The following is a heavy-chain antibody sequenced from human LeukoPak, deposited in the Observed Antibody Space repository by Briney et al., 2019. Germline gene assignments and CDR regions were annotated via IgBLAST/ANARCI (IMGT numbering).Heavy chain of an antibody. J-gene: IGHJ4*02. CDR3: AKPTFYGTSTGSRGGFDH. V-gene: IGHV3-48*03. CDR2: ISSSGGTI. D-gene: IGHD2-15*01. Sequence: PGGSLRLSCAASGFTFSSSEMNWVRQAPGEGLEWVSYISSSGGTISYADSVKGRFTISRDNAKNSLYLQMNSLREEDTAVFHCAKPTFYGTSTGSRGGFDHWGQGTLVTVSS. CDR1: GFTFSSSE.